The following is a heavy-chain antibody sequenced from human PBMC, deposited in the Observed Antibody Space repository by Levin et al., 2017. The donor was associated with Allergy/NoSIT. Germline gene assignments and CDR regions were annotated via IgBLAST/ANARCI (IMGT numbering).Heavy chain of an antibody. CDR1: GYSFTSYW. Sequence: GESLKISCQGSGYSFTSYWIGWVRQMPGKGLEWMGIIYPGDSDTRYSPSFQGQVTISADKSISTAYLQWSSLKASDTAMYYCARHVSTVMRYYYMDVWGKGTTVTVSS. CDR3: ARHVSTVMRYYYMDV. V-gene: IGHV5-51*01. D-gene: IGHD4-17*01. J-gene: IGHJ6*03. CDR2: IYPGDSDT.